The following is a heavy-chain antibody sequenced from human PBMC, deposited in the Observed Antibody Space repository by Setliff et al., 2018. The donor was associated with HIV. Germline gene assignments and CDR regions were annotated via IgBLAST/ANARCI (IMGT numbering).Heavy chain of an antibody. D-gene: IGHD3-3*01. CDR3: ATLRIDYFDY. V-gene: IGHV3-23*01. CDR2: ISGSGGST. CDR1: GFTFSSYA. Sequence: GGSLRLSCVASGFTFSSYATNWVRQAPGKGLEWVSTISGSGGSTYYTDSVKGRFTISRDNSGNTLFLQMDSLRAEDTAIYYCATLRIDYFDYWGQGTLVTVSS. J-gene: IGHJ4*02.